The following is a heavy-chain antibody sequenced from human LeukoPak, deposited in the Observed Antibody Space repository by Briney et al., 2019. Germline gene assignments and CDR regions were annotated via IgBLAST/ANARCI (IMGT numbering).Heavy chain of an antibody. V-gene: IGHV4-59*08. Sequence: SETLSLTCTVSGGSISSYYWSWIRQPPGKGLEWIGYIYYSGSTNYNPSLKSRVTISVDTSKNQFSLKLSSVTAADTAVYYCAGNMVRGVTYYYYYMDVWGKGTTVTISS. CDR1: GGSISSYY. D-gene: IGHD3-10*01. CDR3: AGNMVRGVTYYYYYMDV. J-gene: IGHJ6*03. CDR2: IYYSGST.